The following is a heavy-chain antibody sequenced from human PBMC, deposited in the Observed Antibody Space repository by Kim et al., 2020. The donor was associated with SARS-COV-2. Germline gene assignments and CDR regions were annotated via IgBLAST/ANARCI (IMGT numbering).Heavy chain of an antibody. Sequence: SETLSLTCTASGAPISSYYWVWVRQSPGKGLEWMATFFKSGSTSSNPSLKSRVTISAETSNNQFSLQLSSVTAADTAVYYCASWDYSDNAGLALWAQGTLVPVS. D-gene: IGHD4-4*01. CDR3: ASWDYSDNAGLAL. V-gene: IGHV4-59*13. CDR2: FFKSGST. CDR1: GAPISSYY. J-gene: IGHJ4*02.